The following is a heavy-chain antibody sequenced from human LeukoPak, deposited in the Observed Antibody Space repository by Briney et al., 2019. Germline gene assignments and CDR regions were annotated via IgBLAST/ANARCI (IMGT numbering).Heavy chain of an antibody. J-gene: IGHJ6*03. D-gene: IGHD5-24*01. Sequence: SETLSLTCTVSGGSIRSYYWSWIRQPPGKGLEWIGYIYYSGSTNYNPSLKSRVTISVDTSKNQFSLKLSSVTAADTAVYYCAREYNSDYYYYYMDVWGKGTTVTISS. CDR3: AREYNSDYYYYYMDV. CDR2: IYYSGST. V-gene: IGHV4-59*01. CDR1: GGSIRSYY.